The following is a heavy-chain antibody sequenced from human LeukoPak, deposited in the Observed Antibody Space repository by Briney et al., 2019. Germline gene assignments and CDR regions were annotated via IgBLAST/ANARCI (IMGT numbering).Heavy chain of an antibody. CDR1: GGSISSNSYY. CDR3: ARDPDYGDYGAFDI. CDR2: IYYSGNT. J-gene: IGHJ3*02. V-gene: IGHV4-39*07. Sequence: PSETLSLTCAVSGGSISSNSYYWGWVRQSPGKGLEWIGAIYYSGNTYYSPSLKSRVTISADTSKNQFSLKLSSVTAADTAVYYCARDPDYGDYGAFDIWGQGTMVTVSS. D-gene: IGHD4-17*01.